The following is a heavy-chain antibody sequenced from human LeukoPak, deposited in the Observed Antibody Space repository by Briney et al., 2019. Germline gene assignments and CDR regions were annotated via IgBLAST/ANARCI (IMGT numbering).Heavy chain of an antibody. J-gene: IGHJ5*01. CDR2: FSGNGKTT. V-gene: IGHV3-43*01. CDR1: GFTFRAYT. CDR3: AKEGGTMFFDS. Sequence: GGSLRLSCAASGFTFRAYTMHWFRQAPGKGLEWVSLFSGNGKTTYYADSVKGRFTISRDNSKNSLYLQMNSLESDDTALYYCAKEGGTMFFDSWGQGTLVTASS. D-gene: IGHD3-3*01.